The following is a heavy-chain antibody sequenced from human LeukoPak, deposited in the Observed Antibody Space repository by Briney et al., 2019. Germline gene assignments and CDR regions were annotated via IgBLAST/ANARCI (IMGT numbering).Heavy chain of an antibody. D-gene: IGHD2-2*02. CDR2: IRYDGSNK. V-gene: IGHV3-30*02. CDR3: AKGVVPAAIPSDFDY. CDR1: GFTFSSYG. J-gene: IGHJ4*02. Sequence: PGGSLRLSCAASGFTFSSYGMHWVRQAPGKGLEWVAFIRYDGSNKYYADSVKGRFTISRDNSKNTLYLQMNSLRAEDTAVYYCAKGVVPAAIPSDFDYWGQGTLVTVSS.